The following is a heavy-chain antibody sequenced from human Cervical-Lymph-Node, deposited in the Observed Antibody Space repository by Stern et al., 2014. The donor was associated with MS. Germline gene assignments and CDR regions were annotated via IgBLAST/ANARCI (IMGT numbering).Heavy chain of an antibody. D-gene: IGHD2-15*01. Sequence: VQLLESGGGLVQPGGSLRLSCAASGFTLSSYWMTWVRQAPGKGLEWVANIKREGREEYYVDSVKGRFTISRDNAKGSLFLKMNSLRAEDTAVYYCARDVCGGGSCYYPQTRYYYGMDVWGQGTTVTVSS. V-gene: IGHV3-7*01. CDR2: IKREGREE. CDR1: GFTLSSYW. CDR3: ARDVCGGGSCYYPQTRYYYGMDV. J-gene: IGHJ6*01.